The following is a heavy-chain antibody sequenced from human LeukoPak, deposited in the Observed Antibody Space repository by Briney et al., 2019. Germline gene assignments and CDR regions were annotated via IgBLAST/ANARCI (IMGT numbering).Heavy chain of an antibody. D-gene: IGHD4-17*01. CDR3: ARTLSDYYYFDY. J-gene: IGHJ4*02. CDR1: GSSFTSYW. CDR2: IDPSDSYT. Sequence: GASPQVSCKGSGSSFTSYWISWGRQMPGKGREFMGRIDPSDSYTNYSPSFQGHVTISVDKSISTAYLQWSSLKASDTAMYYCARTLSDYYYFDYWVQGTLVTVSS. V-gene: IGHV5-10-1*01.